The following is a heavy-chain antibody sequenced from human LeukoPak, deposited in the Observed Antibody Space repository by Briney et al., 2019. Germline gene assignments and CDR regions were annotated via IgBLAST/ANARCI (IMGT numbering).Heavy chain of an antibody. J-gene: IGHJ4*02. CDR2: IFPSGGEI. Sequence: PGGSLRLSCVASGFTFSTFAMIWVRQPPGKGLEWVSSIFPSGGEIHYADSVRGRFTISRDNSKSILSLQINSLRAEDTATYYCATYRQVLLPFESWGQGTLVTVSS. V-gene: IGHV3-23*01. CDR1: GFTFSTFA. CDR3: ATYRQVLLPFES. D-gene: IGHD5-18*01.